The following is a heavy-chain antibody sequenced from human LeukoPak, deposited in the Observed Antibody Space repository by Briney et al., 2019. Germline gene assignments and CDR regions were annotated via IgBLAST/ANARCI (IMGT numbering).Heavy chain of an antibody. Sequence: SSETLSLTCTVSGGSITGQYWSWIGQPPGKGLEWIGYIHYTGSTNYNPSLNSRITMSVDTPNNQFSLRLTSVTATDTAVYYCARLHALGAEEFDPWGQGALVTVSS. CDR1: GGSITGQY. CDR2: IHYTGST. J-gene: IGHJ5*02. D-gene: IGHD3-16*01. V-gene: IGHV4-59*11. CDR3: ARLHALGAEEFDP.